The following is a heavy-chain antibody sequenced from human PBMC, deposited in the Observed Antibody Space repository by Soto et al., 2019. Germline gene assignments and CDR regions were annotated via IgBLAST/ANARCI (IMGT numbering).Heavy chain of an antibody. D-gene: IGHD2-2*01. Sequence: EVQLLESGGGVVQPGGSLRLSCAASGFTFSSYAMSWVRQAPGKGLEWVAAISGGSSSTYYADSVKGRVTISRDNSKNTLYLQMNSLRADDTTLYYGANERCAAAATPTLDYWGQGTLVTVSS. CDR1: GFTFSSYA. CDR2: ISGGSSST. CDR3: ANERCAAAATPTLDY. V-gene: IGHV3-23*01. J-gene: IGHJ4*02.